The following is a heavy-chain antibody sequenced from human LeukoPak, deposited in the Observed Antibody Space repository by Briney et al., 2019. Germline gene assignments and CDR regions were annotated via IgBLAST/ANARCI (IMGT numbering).Heavy chain of an antibody. Sequence: SETLSLTCTVSGGSISSYYWSWIRQPPGKGLEWIGYIYYSGSTNYNPSLKSRVTISVDTSKNQFSLKLSSVSAADTAVYYCAGNLAAAGVDYWGQGTLVTVSS. CDR3: AGNLAAAGVDY. D-gene: IGHD6-13*01. J-gene: IGHJ4*02. CDR2: IYYSGST. CDR1: GGSISSYY. V-gene: IGHV4-59*01.